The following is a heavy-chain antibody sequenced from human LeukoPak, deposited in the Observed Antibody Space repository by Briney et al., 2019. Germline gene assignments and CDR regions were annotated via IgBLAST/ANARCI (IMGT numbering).Heavy chain of an antibody. CDR2: IIPIFGTA. CDR3: ARDGDSSGYYYVSY. J-gene: IGHJ4*02. Sequence: RVASVKVSCKASGGTFSSYAISWVRQAPGQGLEWMGGIIPIFGTANYAQKFQGRATITADESTSTAYMELSSLRSEDTAVYYCARDGDSSGYYYVSYWGQGTLVTVSS. V-gene: IGHV1-69*13. CDR1: GGTFSSYA. D-gene: IGHD3-22*01.